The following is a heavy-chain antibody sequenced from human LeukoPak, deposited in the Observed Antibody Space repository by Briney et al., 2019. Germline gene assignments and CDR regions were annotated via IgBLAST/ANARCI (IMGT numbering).Heavy chain of an antibody. V-gene: IGHV3-23*03. CDR2: ISIPGSI. D-gene: IGHD6-13*01. Sequence: GGSLRLSCAASGFTFSSYAMSWVRQAPGKGLEWVSVISIPGSITYADSVKGRFTTSRDNSKNTLYLQMNSLRADDTAVYYCARDKGSSWSDAFDIWGQGTMVTVSS. J-gene: IGHJ3*02. CDR3: ARDKGSSWSDAFDI. CDR1: GFTFSSYA.